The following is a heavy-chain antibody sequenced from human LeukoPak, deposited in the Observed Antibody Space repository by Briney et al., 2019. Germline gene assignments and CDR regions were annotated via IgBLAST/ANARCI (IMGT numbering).Heavy chain of an antibody. D-gene: IGHD5-24*01. CDR2: IRYDGSYK. V-gene: IGHV3-30*02. Sequence: GGSLRLSCAASGFTFSSYVMHWVRQAPGKGLEWVAFIRYDGSYKYYADSVKGRFTISRDNSKNTLYLQMNSLRAEDTAVYYCARGGDGYNRYFDYWGQGTLVTVSA. J-gene: IGHJ4*02. CDR1: GFTFSSYV. CDR3: ARGGDGYNRYFDY.